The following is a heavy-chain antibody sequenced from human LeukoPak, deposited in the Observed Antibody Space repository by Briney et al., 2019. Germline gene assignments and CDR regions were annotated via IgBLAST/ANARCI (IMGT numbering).Heavy chain of an antibody. V-gene: IGHV1-8*03. J-gene: IGHJ4*02. Sequence: ASVKDSCKASGYTFTSYDINWVRQATGQGREWMGWMNPNSGNTGYAQKFQGRVTITRNTSISTAYMELSSLRSEDTAVYYCARGFGSFRLDSSSWYYWGQGTLVTVSS. CDR3: ARGFGSFRLDSSSWYY. CDR2: MNPNSGNT. D-gene: IGHD6-13*01. CDR1: GYTFTSYD.